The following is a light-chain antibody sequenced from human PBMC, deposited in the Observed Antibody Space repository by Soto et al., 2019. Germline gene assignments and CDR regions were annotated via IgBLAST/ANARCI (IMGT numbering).Light chain of an antibody. CDR2: EVN. CDR1: SSDVGGYNY. V-gene: IGLV2-8*01. CDR3: SSYAGSSNV. J-gene: IGLJ1*01. Sequence: QSALTQPPSASGSPGQSVALSCTGTSSDVGGYNYVSWYHQHPGKAPKLMIYEVNKRPSGVPDRFSGSKSGNTASLTVSGLQAEDEADYYCSSYAGSSNVFGTGTKVTVL.